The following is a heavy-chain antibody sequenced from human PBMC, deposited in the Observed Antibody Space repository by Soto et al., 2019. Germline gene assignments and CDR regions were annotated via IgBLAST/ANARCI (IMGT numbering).Heavy chain of an antibody. CDR2: ITAGGGAT. Sequence: PGGSLRLSCAASGFTFSSYAMTWVRQTPGKGLEWVSSITAGGGATYYADSVKGRFTISRDNSENTLSLQMNSLRGEDTAAYYCAKGDNRYYYDFWGQGILVTVSS. J-gene: IGHJ4*02. CDR1: GFTFSSYA. V-gene: IGHV3-23*01. CDR3: AKGDNRYYYDF. D-gene: IGHD1-20*01.